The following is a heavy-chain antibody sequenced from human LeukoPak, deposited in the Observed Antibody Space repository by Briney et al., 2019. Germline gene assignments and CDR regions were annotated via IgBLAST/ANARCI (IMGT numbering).Heavy chain of an antibody. CDR2: ITSTTTYT. CDR3: ARGADGVSSNSRGWFDP. Sequence: GGSLRLSCSASGFIFNTFGMNWVRQAPGKGLEWVSSITSTTTYTYYADSVKGRFTISRDNARNSLYLQMNTLRAEDTAAYSCARGADGVSSNSRGWFDPWGQGTLVTVSS. CDR1: GFIFNTFG. V-gene: IGHV3-21*01. J-gene: IGHJ5*02. D-gene: IGHD2-15*01.